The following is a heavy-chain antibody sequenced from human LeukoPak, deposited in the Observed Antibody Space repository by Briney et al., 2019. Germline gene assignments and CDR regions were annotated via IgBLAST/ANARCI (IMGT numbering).Heavy chain of an antibody. J-gene: IGHJ6*02. CDR3: ARDGTIVVVPAADYYGMDV. Sequence: VASVKVSCKASGHTFTSYGISWVRQAPGQGLEWMGWISAYNGNTNYAQKLQGRVTMTTDTSTSTAYVELRSLRSDDTAVYYCARDGTIVVVPAADYYGMDVWGQGTTVTVSS. CDR1: GHTFTSYG. V-gene: IGHV1-18*01. D-gene: IGHD2-2*01. CDR2: ISAYNGNT.